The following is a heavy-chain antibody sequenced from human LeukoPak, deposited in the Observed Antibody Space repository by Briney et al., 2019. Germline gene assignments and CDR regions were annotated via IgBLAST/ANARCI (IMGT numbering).Heavy chain of an antibody. CDR2: IYYSGST. D-gene: IGHD5-18*01. CDR3: ARELYSYDKYYFDY. J-gene: IGHJ4*02. Sequence: SETLSLTCTVSGGSISSSSYYWGWIRQPPGKGLEWIGSIYYSGSTYYNPSLKSRVTISVDTSKNQFSLKLSSVTAVDTAVYYCARELYSYDKYYFDYWGQGTLVTVSS. CDR1: GGSISSSSYY. V-gene: IGHV4-39*07.